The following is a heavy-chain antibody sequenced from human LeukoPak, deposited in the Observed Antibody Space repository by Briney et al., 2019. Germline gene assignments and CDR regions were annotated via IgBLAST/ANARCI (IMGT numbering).Heavy chain of an antibody. CDR3: ARVGSSGRWRGVTELGYYFDY. CDR1: GFTFSSYW. D-gene: IGHD6-19*01. Sequence: GGSLRLSCAASGFTFSSYWMHWVRQAPGKGLVWVSRINSDGSSTSYADSVKGRFTISRDNAKNTLYLQMNSLRAEDTAVYYCARVGSSGRWRGVTELGYYFDYWGQGTLVTVSS. CDR2: INSDGSST. V-gene: IGHV3-74*01. J-gene: IGHJ4*02.